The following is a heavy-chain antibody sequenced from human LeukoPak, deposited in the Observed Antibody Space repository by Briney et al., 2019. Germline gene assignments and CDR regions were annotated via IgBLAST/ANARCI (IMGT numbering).Heavy chain of an antibody. V-gene: IGHV3-21*01. CDR1: GSTFSSYS. Sequence: GGSLKLSCAAPGSTFSSYSINWVRQAPGKGLEWVSSISSSSSYIYYADSVKGRFTISRDNAKNSLYLQMNSLRAEDTAVYYCARVESWEHSGSSQDAFDIWGQGTMVTVSS. CDR3: ARVESWEHSGSSQDAFDI. J-gene: IGHJ3*02. D-gene: IGHD1-26*01. CDR2: ISSSSSYI.